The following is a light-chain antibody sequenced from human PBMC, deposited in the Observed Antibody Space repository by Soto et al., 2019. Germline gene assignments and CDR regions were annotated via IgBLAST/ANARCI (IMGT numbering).Light chain of an antibody. CDR3: QQYDSVPVFT. V-gene: IGKV1-33*01. Sequence: DIQMTQSPSSLSASVGDRVTITCQASQDISYYLNWYQQKPGTAPKLLIYDASNLETGVPSRFSGSGCGTDFTFTISSLEPEDIATYYCQQYDSVPVFTFGPGTKVDIK. J-gene: IGKJ3*01. CDR2: DAS. CDR1: QDISYY.